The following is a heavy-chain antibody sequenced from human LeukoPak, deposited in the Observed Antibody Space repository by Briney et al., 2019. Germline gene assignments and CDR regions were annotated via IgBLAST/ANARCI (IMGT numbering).Heavy chain of an antibody. Sequence: GASVKVSCKASGYTFTGYYMHWVRQAPGQGLEWMGIINPSGGSTSYAQKFQGRVTMTRDTSISTAYMELSRLRSDDTAVYYCARDQFPSAALYYFDYWGQGTLVTVSS. CDR2: INPSGGST. D-gene: IGHD2-2*01. CDR3: ARDQFPSAALYYFDY. CDR1: GYTFTGYY. V-gene: IGHV1-2*02. J-gene: IGHJ4*02.